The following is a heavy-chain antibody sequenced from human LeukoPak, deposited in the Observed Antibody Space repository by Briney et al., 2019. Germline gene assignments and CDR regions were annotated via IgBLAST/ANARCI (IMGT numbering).Heavy chain of an antibody. J-gene: IGHJ4*02. Sequence: GGSLRLSCAASGFTFDDYAMHWVRQAPGKGLDWVSLISWDGGSTYYADSVKGRFTISRDNSKNSLYLQMNSLRAEDTALYYCAKASGIVGATRALDYWGQGTLVTVSS. D-gene: IGHD1-26*01. CDR3: AKASGIVGATRALDY. V-gene: IGHV3-43D*04. CDR2: ISWDGGST. CDR1: GFTFDDYA.